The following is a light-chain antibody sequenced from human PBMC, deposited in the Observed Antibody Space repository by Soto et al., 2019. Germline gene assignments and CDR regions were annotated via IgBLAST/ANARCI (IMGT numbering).Light chain of an antibody. CDR2: EVT. CDR3: SSFTSSSTYV. CDR1: SSDVGSFNR. J-gene: IGLJ1*01. Sequence: QSALTQPPPVSGSPGQSVTISCTGTSSDVGSFNRVSWYQQPPGTAPKLMIYEVTNRPSGVPDRFSGSKSGNTASLTISGLQAEDEADYYCSSFTSSSTYVFGTGTKSPS. V-gene: IGLV2-18*02.